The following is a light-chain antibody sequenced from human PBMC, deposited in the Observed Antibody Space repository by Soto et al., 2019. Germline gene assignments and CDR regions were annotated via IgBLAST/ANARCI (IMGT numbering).Light chain of an antibody. J-gene: IGLJ1*01. CDR2: EVS. CDR3: SSYAGNNTFYV. Sequence: SVLRXSRAASGSLALAAAMSFPGTSSDFGGYNYVSWYQQHPGKAPKLMIYEVSERPSGVPDRFSASKSGDTASLTVSGLQAEDEADYYCSSYAGNNTFYVFGTGTKVTGL. CDR1: SSDFGGYNY. V-gene: IGLV2-8*01.